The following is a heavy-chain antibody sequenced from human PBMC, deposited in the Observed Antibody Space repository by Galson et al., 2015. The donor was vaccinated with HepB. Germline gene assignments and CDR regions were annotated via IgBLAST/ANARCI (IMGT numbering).Heavy chain of an antibody. CDR1: GFTFSSYW. CDR2: INSDGSST. Sequence: SLRLSCAASGFTFSSYWMHWVRQAPGKGLVWVSRINSDGSSTSYADSVKGRFTISRDNAKNTLYLQMSSLRAEDTAVYYCASSDGSSPPSPYYYGMDVWGQGTTVTVSS. J-gene: IGHJ6*02. V-gene: IGHV3-74*01. CDR3: ASSDGSSPPSPYYYGMDV. D-gene: IGHD6-13*01.